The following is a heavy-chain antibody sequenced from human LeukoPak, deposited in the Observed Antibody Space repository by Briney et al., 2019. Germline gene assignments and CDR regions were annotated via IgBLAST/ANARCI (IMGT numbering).Heavy chain of an antibody. J-gene: IGHJ4*02. CDR2: IWYDGSNK. D-gene: IGHD3-22*01. CDR1: GFTFSIYG. Sequence: PGRSLRLSCAASGFTFSIYGMHWVRQAPGKGLEWVAVIWYDGSNKYYADSVRGRFTISRDNSKNTLYLEMNSLRAEDTAVYYCARDRYYYDSSGYYYDYWRQGTLVTVSS. CDR3: ARDRYYYDSSGYYYDY. V-gene: IGHV3-33*01.